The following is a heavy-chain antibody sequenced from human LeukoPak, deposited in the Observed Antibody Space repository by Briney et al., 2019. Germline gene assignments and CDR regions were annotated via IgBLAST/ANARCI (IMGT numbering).Heavy chain of an antibody. CDR1: GFTFSSYA. Sequence: GGSLRLSCAAAGFTFSSYAMSWVRQAPGKGLEWVSAISGSGGSTYYADSAKGRFTISRDNSKNTLYLQMNSLRAEDTAIYYCAKDDLVATTDLYYFDYWGQGTLVTVSS. D-gene: IGHD5-12*01. CDR2: ISGSGGST. CDR3: AKDDLVATTDLYYFDY. J-gene: IGHJ4*02. V-gene: IGHV3-23*01.